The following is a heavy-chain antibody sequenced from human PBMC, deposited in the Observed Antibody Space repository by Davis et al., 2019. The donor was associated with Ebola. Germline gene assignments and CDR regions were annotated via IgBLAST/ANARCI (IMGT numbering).Heavy chain of an antibody. V-gene: IGHV4-61*08. CDR1: GGSVSSDGYS. CDR3: ARDIVL. Sequence: PSETLSLTCTVSGGSVSSDGYSWSWIRQPPGKGLEWIGYIYYNGITNYNPSLKSRVTISVDTSKNQFSLRLSSVTAADTAVYYCARDIVLWGQGTLVTVSS. J-gene: IGHJ4*02. D-gene: IGHD1-26*01. CDR2: IYYNGIT.